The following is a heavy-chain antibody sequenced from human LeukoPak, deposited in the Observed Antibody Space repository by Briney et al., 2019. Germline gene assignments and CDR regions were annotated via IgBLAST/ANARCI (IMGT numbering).Heavy chain of an antibody. CDR2: IYYGVNT. J-gene: IGHJ4*02. CDR3: ARHGTYAGSYYVDY. CDR1: GGSISSSNYY. V-gene: IGHV4-39*01. D-gene: IGHD1-26*01. Sequence: SETLSLTCTVSGGSISSSNYYWGWIRQPPGKGLEWIGSIYYGVNTYHNPSLKSRVTISVDTSKNHFSLELSSVTAADTAIYYCARHGTYAGSYYVDYWGQGILVTVSS.